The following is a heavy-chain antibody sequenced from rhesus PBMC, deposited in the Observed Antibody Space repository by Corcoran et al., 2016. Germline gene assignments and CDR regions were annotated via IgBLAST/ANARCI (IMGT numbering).Heavy chain of an antibody. CDR3: ASGDEYSYY. CDR2: IYGSGSST. D-gene: IGHD2-33*01. CDR1: GVSISSSY. Sequence: QLQLQESGPGLVKPSETLSVTCSVSGVSISSSYWRWIHQAPGKGLDLIGYIYGSGSSTNYNPSLKSRVTLSVVTSKNQLSLKLSSVTAADTAVYYCASGDEYSYYLGQGVLVTVSS. V-gene: IGHV4-169*02. J-gene: IGHJ4*01.